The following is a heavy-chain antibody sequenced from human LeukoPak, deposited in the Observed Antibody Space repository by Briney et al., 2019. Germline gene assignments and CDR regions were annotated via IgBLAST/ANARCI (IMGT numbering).Heavy chain of an antibody. CDR3: ARGDDYGDYDYPSGYYYYMDV. CDR1: GFTFSSYS. Sequence: GGSLRLSCAASGFTFSSYSMNWVRQAPGKGLEWVSSISSSSSYIYYADSVRGRFTISRDNAKNSLYLQMNSLRAEDTAVYYCARGDDYGDYDYPSGYYYYMDVWGKGTTVTISS. CDR2: ISSSSSYI. V-gene: IGHV3-21*01. D-gene: IGHD4-17*01. J-gene: IGHJ6*03.